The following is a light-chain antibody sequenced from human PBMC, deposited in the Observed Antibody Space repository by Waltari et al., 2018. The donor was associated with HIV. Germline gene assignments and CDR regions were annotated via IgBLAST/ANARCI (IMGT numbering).Light chain of an antibody. V-gene: IGLV3-25*03. Sequence: SYELTQPPSVSVSPGQTARITCPGDALPKQYASWYQQKPGQAPGVVIYKDSERPSGIPERFSGSSSGTTVTLTISGVQAEDEADYYCQSADSSGPYRVFGGGTKLTVL. CDR2: KDS. CDR3: QSADSSGPYRV. J-gene: IGLJ3*02. CDR1: ALPKQY.